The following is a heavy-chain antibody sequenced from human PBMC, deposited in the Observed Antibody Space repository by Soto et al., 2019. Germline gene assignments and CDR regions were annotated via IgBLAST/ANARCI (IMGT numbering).Heavy chain of an antibody. CDR2: ISGDNGQT. CDR3: ARDGRQQLWVEGLSAMDV. V-gene: IGHV1-18*01. D-gene: IGHD5-18*01. Sequence: QVQVVQSGPEVKKPGASVMVSCKASGYTFTSYGISWVRQAPGQGLEWMGWISGDNGQTTYGQKVRGRVTITTDTSTSTAYMEVRSLRSDDTGVYYCARDGRQQLWVEGLSAMDVWGQVTTVTVSS. CDR1: GYTFTSYG. J-gene: IGHJ6*02.